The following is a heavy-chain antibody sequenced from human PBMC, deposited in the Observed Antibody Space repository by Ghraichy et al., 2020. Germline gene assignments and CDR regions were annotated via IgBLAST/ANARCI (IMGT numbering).Heavy chain of an antibody. D-gene: IGHD3-10*01. J-gene: IGHJ6*02. CDR2: IIPIFGTA. V-gene: IGHV1-69*13. Sequence: SVKVSCKASGGTFSSYAISWVRQAPGQGLEWMGGIIPIFGTANYAQKFQGRVTITADESTSTAYMELSSLRSEDTAVYYCARAMVRGVIALLNYYYGMDVWGQGTTVTVSS. CDR3: ARAMVRGVIALLNYYYGMDV. CDR1: GGTFSSYA.